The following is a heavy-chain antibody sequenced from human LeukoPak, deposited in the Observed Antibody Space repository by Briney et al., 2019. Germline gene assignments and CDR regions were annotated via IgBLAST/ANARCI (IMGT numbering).Heavy chain of an antibody. CDR2: IRNDGSEK. J-gene: IGHJ4*02. CDR1: GFTFSSYS. CDR3: TTAASIGAAGNFDY. D-gene: IGHD6-13*01. Sequence: PGGSLRLSCAASGFTFSSYSMNWVRQAPGKGLEWVAIIRNDGSEKYYVDSVKGRFTISRDNAKNSLYLQMNSLRAEDTAVYYCTTAASIGAAGNFDYWGQGTLVTVSS. V-gene: IGHV3-7*01.